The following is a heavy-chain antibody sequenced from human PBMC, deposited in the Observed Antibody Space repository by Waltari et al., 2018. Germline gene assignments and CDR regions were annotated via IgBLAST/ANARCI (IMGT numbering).Heavy chain of an antibody. J-gene: IGHJ2*01. CDR1: GFVFSTYV. Sequence: QLMESGGDLVQPGGSLRLSCEVSGFVFSTYVMTWVRQAPGKGLEWVSSSSPGGDTAYHADSVKGRFTISRYNSKNTLFLQMNSLRAEDAATYYCAKSGSSGWYGLWWYFDVWGRGSRVTVSS. V-gene: IGHV3-23*01. CDR2: SSPGGDTA. CDR3: AKSGSSGWYGLWWYFDV. D-gene: IGHD6-19*01.